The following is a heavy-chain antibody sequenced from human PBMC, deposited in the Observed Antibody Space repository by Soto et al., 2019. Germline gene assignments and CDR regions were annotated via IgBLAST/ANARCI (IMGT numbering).Heavy chain of an antibody. Sequence: PSETLSLTCAVYGGSFSGYYWSWIRQPPGKGLEWIGEINHSGSINYNPSLKSRVTISVDTSKNQFSLKLSSVTAADTAVYYCAREGRTGYYGSGSYYNQYYYYYMDVWGKGTTVTVSS. V-gene: IGHV4-34*01. J-gene: IGHJ6*03. D-gene: IGHD3-10*01. CDR3: AREGRTGYYGSGSYYNQYYYYYMDV. CDR2: INHSGSI. CDR1: GGSFSGYY.